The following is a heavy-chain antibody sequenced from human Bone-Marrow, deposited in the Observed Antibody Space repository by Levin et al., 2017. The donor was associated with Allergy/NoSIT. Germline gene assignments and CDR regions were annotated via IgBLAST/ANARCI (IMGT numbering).Heavy chain of an antibody. CDR3: ARLGGFCSEREGRLNYFYMDV. J-gene: IGHJ6*03. D-gene: IGHD3-16*01. V-gene: IGHV3-15*01. CDR2: ILKRSDGGAA. Sequence: GGSLRLSCTASGFRFFDSWIIWVRQAPGKGLEWVSRILKRSDGGAAGYAPGVEGRFTISRDDSRDMAFLQMSSLRTEDTGGYYCARLGGFCSEREGRLNYFYMDVWGKGTTVTVSS. CDR1: GFRFFDSW.